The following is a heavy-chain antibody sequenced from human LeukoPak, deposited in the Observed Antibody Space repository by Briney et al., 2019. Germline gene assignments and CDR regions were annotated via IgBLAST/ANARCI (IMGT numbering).Heavy chain of an antibody. D-gene: IGHD3-16*02. CDR3: ARDNSVGDIAWWFDP. V-gene: IGHV1-46*01. Sequence: ASVKVSFKACVYTFTSYAMNCVRQAPGQGLEWMGLINPSGSSTLYAQKFQGRVTMTRDMSTTTDYMELSSLRSEDTAVYYCARDNSVGDIAWWFDPWGQGTLVTVSS. CDR2: INPSGSST. CDR1: VYTFTSYA. J-gene: IGHJ5*02.